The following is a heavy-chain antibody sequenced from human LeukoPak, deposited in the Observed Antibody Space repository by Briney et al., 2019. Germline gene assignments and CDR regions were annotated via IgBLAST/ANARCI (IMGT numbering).Heavy chain of an antibody. Sequence: ASVKVSCKASGYTFTSYGISWVRQAPGQGLEWMGWISAYNGNTNYAQKLQGRVTMTTDTSTSTAYMELRSLRSDDTAMYYCAREVHVAAAGANWFDPWGQGTLVTVSS. CDR1: GYTFTSYG. CDR3: AREVHVAAAGANWFDP. J-gene: IGHJ5*02. CDR2: ISAYNGNT. D-gene: IGHD6-13*01. V-gene: IGHV1-18*01.